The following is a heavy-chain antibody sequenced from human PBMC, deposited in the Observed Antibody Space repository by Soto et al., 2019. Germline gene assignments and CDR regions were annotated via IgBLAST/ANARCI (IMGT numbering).Heavy chain of an antibody. CDR1: GGSISSDNYY. D-gene: IGHD3-10*01. V-gene: IGHV4-39*01. CDR3: YYFISGTYYFDY. J-gene: IGHJ4*02. Sequence: SETLSLTCTVSGGSISSDNYYWGWVRQPPGKGLEWIGSIYYGGNTNYNPSLKSRVTISVDTSKSQFSLKLSSVTAADTAVYYCYYFISGTYYFDYWGQGALVTVSS. CDR2: IYYGGNT.